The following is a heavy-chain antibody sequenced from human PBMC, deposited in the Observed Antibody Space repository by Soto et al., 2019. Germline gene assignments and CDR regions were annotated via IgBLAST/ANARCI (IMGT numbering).Heavy chain of an antibody. D-gene: IGHD3-22*01. CDR1: GGTFSSYA. Sequence: QVQLVQSGAEVKKPGSSVKVSCKASGGTFSSYAISWVRQAPGRGLEWMGGIIPIFGTANYAQKFQGRVTITADESTSTAYMELSSLRSEDTAVYYCARSYYDSSGYALTDYYYYGMDVWGQGTTVTVSS. J-gene: IGHJ6*02. CDR3: ARSYYDSSGYALTDYYYYGMDV. V-gene: IGHV1-69*01. CDR2: IIPIFGTA.